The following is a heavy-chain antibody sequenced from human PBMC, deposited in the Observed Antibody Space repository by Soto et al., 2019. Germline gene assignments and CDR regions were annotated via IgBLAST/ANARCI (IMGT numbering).Heavy chain of an antibody. CDR3: AKGSHDYAWGSLSY. CDR2: ISSSGDST. J-gene: IGHJ4*02. CDR1: GFAFSSYA. V-gene: IGHV3-23*01. Sequence: EVQLLESGGGLVQPGGSLRLSCAASGFAFSSYAMNWVRQAPGKGLEWVAAISSSGDSTYYADSVKGRFTIFRDNSMNTLYLQMNSLRAEDTAVYYCAKGSHDYAWGSLSYWGQGTLVTVSS. D-gene: IGHD3-16*01.